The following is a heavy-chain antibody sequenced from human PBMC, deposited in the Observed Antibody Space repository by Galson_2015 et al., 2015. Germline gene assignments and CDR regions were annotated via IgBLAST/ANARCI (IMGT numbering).Heavy chain of an antibody. CDR3: AHSPGIINYFDY. CDR1: GFPLNTDRMG. J-gene: IGHJ4*02. CDR2: IFWDDDK. D-gene: IGHD1-1*01. Sequence: PALVKPTQTLTLTCTFSGFPLNTDRMGVGWIRQPPGKALEWLALIFWDDDKRFSPSLKSRLTVTKDTSRNQVVLTLTNVDPVDTATYFCAHSPGIINYFDYWDQGTLVTVSS. V-gene: IGHV2-5*02.